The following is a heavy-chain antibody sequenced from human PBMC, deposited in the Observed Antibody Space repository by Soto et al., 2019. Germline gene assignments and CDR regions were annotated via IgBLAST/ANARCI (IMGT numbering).Heavy chain of an antibody. CDR1: GFTLSTSG. CDR3: AKLRASGTYPDYYYYHMDV. J-gene: IGHJ6*03. V-gene: IGHV3-23*01. CDR2: ISTGGST. D-gene: IGHD3-10*01. Sequence: GGSLRLSCAASGFTLSTSGVRWVRQAPGKGLEWVSSISTGGSTFYADSVKGRFTISGDNSKNTLYLQMNSLRAEDTAIYYCAKLRASGTYPDYYYYHMDVWGKGTTVTVSS.